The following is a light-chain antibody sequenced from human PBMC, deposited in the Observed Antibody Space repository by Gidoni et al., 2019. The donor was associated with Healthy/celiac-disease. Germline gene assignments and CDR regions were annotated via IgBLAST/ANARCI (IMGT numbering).Light chain of an antibody. CDR1: QSLLHSNGYNY. CDR2: LGS. CDR3: MQALQTPLFT. J-gene: IGKJ3*01. V-gene: IGKV2-28*01. Sequence: IVMTQSPLSLPVTPGEPASISCRSSQSLLHSNGYNYLDWYLQKPGQSPQLLSYLGSNRASGVPDRFSGSGAGTDFTLKISRVEAEDVGVYYCMQALQTPLFTFGPGTKVDIK.